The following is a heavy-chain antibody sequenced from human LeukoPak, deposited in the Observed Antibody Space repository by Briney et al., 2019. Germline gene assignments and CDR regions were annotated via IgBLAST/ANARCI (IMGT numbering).Heavy chain of an antibody. CDR1: GGSFSGYY. Sequence: SETLSLTCAVYGGSFSGYYWSWIRQPPGKGLEWIGEINHSGSTNYNPSLKSRVTISVDTSKNQFSLKLSSVTAADTAVYYCARGRGSSGWYDYWGQETLVTVSS. D-gene: IGHD6-19*01. J-gene: IGHJ4*02. CDR2: INHSGST. CDR3: ARGRGSSGWYDY. V-gene: IGHV4-34*01.